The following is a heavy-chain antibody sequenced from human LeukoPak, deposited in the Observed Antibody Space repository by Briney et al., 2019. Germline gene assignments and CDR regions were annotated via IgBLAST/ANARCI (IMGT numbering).Heavy chain of an antibody. CDR2: IGTIGDT. CDR1: GFTFSSSD. CDR3: VKDDGWVQYAN. D-gene: IGHD5-24*01. Sequence: PGGSLRLSCAASGFTFSSSDMHWVRQPTGKGLEWVSAIGTIGDTYYPGSLKGRFTISRENAKNTLYLQMNSLRAGDTAVYYCVKDDGWVQYANWGQGTLVTVSS. J-gene: IGHJ4*02. V-gene: IGHV3-13*01.